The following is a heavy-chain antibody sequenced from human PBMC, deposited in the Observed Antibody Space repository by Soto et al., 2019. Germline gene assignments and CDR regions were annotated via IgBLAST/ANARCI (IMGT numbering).Heavy chain of an antibody. D-gene: IGHD6-13*01. J-gene: IGHJ4*02. CDR3: ARGWSSSWPY. CDR1: SGSISSYF. V-gene: IGHV4-59*01. Sequence: KTSETLSLTCTVSSGSISSYFWSWIRQAPGKGLEWIAFKYDTGSTNYNPSLKGRVSISVAASKNQTSLTVDSVTAADTAVYYCARGWSSSWPYWGQGILVTVSS. CDR2: KYDTGST.